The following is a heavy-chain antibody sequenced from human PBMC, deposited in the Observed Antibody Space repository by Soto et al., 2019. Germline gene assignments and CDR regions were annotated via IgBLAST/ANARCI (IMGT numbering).Heavy chain of an antibody. CDR3: ASPTSDLLF. J-gene: IGHJ4*02. D-gene: IGHD3-10*01. Sequence: PGGSLRLSCAASGFTFSSYGMHWVRQAPGKGLEWVAVISYDGSNKYYADSVKGRFTISRDNSKNTLYLQMNSLGAEDTAVYYCASPTSDLLFWGQGTLVTVSS. CDR1: GFTFSSYG. CDR2: ISYDGSNK. V-gene: IGHV3-30*03.